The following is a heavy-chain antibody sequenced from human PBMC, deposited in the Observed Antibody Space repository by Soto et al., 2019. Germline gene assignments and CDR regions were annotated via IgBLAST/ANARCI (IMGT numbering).Heavy chain of an antibody. J-gene: IGHJ4*02. V-gene: IGHV3-23*01. D-gene: IGHD2-2*03. CDR3: AKEGGYCSSTSCYGRVYY. CDR1: GFTFSSYA. Sequence: EVQLLESGGCLVQPGGYLRLSCAASGFTFSSYAMSWVRQAPGKGLEWVSAISGRGGSTYYADSVKGRFTISRDNSKNTLYLQMNSLRAEDTAVYYCAKEGGYCSSTSCYGRVYYWGQGTLVTVSS. CDR2: ISGRGGST.